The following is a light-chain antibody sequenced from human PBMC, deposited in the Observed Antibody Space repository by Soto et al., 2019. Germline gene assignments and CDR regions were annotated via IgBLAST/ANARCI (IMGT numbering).Light chain of an antibody. J-gene: IGLJ1*01. CDR1: SSNIGAGYD. V-gene: IGLV1-40*01. CDR3: QSFDSSLSADV. Sequence: QSVLTQPPSVSGAPGQRVTISCTGSSSNIGAGYDVHWYQQLPGTAPKLLIHGNFNRPSGVPDRFSGSKSGTSASLAITGLQAEDEADYYCQSFDSSLSADVFGTGTKVTVL. CDR2: GNF.